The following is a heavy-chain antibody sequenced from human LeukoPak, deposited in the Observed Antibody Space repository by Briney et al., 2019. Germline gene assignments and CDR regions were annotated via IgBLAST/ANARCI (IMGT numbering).Heavy chain of an antibody. Sequence: PSETLCLTCTVSGGSISDYYWSWIRQPAGKGLELIGRSYTTASTDYNPSLKSPGTMSVDSSKTQFSLALSSVTAADTAGYYCERGPPPDFDCWGQGTLVTVSS. J-gene: IGHJ4*02. CDR1: GGSISDYY. CDR3: ERGPPPDFDC. CDR2: SYTTAST. V-gene: IGHV4-4*07.